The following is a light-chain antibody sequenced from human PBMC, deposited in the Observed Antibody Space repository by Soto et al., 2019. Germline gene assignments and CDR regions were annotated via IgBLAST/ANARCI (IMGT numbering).Light chain of an antibody. J-gene: IGKJ3*01. V-gene: IGKV3-11*01. CDR1: QSVSNS. Sequence: EIVLTQSPATLSLSPGERATLSCRASQSVSNSLSWYQQKPGQAPRLLIYDASDRVTGIPDRFSGSGSGTDFTLTISSLEPEDFAVYYCQQRYNSFTFGPGTKVEIK. CDR3: QQRYNSFT. CDR2: DAS.